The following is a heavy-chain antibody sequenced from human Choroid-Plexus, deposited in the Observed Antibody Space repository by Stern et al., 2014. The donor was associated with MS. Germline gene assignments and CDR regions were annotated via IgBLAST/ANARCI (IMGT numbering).Heavy chain of an antibody. Sequence: VQLVGSGGGVAQPGRPLILSCAASGFTFSNFGMHWVRQAPGKGLGWVALISYDGSDKYYADSVKGRFTIFRDNSKNTLYMHRNSLRAEDTAVYYCAKDRQWSTYFFDYWGQGSLVTVSS. CDR1: GFTFSNFG. J-gene: IGHJ4*02. CDR2: ISYDGSDK. CDR3: AKDRQWSTYFFDY. V-gene: IGHV3-30*18. D-gene: IGHD2-15*01.